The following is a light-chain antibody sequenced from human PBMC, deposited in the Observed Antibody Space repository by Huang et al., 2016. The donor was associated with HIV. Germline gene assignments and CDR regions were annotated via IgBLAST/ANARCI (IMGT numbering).Light chain of an antibody. J-gene: IGKJ3*01. Sequence: EIVMTQSPATLSVSSGARATLSCRASQGVSSNLAWYQQKPGQAPRLLIYGASTRATGIPARFSGSGSGTEFTLTVSSLQSEDFAVYYCQQYNNWPGTFGPGTKVDIK. V-gene: IGKV3-15*01. CDR1: QGVSSN. CDR3: QQYNNWPGT. CDR2: GAS.